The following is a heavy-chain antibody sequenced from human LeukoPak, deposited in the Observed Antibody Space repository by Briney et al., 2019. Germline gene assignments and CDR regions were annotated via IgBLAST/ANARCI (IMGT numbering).Heavy chain of an antibody. Sequence: ASVKVSRKASGYTFTGYYMHWVRQAPGQGLEWMGWINPNSGGTNYAQKFQGWVTMTRDTSISTAYMELSRLRSDDTAVYYCARPTSVDTAMDAFDIWGQGTMVTVSS. CDR1: GYTFTGYY. V-gene: IGHV1-2*04. J-gene: IGHJ3*02. CDR3: ARPTSVDTAMDAFDI. D-gene: IGHD5-18*01. CDR2: INPNSGGT.